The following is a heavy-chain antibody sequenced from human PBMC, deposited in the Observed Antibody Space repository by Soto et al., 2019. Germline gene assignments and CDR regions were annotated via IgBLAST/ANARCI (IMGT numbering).Heavy chain of an antibody. J-gene: IGHJ5*02. Sequence: SVKVSCKASGGTFSSYAISWVRQAPGQGLEWMGGIIPIFGTANYAQKFQGRVTITADESTSTAYMELSSLRSEDTAVYYCARGFSGGKVWFDPWGQGTLVTVSS. CDR3: ARGFSGGKVWFDP. CDR2: IIPIFGTA. V-gene: IGHV1-69*13. CDR1: GGTFSSYA. D-gene: IGHD2-15*01.